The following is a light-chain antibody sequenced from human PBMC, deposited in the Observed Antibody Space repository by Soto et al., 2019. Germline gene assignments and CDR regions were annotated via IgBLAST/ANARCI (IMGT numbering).Light chain of an antibody. V-gene: IGLV3-21*02. Sequence: SYELTQPPSVSVAPGQTAKITCAGDNIDTKSMHWYQQRPGQAPVLVVHDDTDRAAGIPERFSGSKSGGTATLTISRVEAGDEDDYYCQVWDIIAYHVVFGGGTKVTVL. CDR3: QVWDIIAYHVV. J-gene: IGLJ2*01. CDR1: NIDTKS. CDR2: DDT.